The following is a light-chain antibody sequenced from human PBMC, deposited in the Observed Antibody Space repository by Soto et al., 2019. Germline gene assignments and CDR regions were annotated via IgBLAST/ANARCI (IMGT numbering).Light chain of an antibody. CDR2: SNN. CDR3: ATWDDRRNGYV. Sequence: QSVLTQPPSASGTPGQSVTVSCSGSSSNIGSNTFTWYHQLPGTPPILLLYSNNLRPPGVPYRFSGSRSGTSASLAISGRQSEDEADYYCATWDDRRNGYVFGSGTKLTVL. J-gene: IGLJ1*01. CDR1: SSNIGSNT. V-gene: IGLV1-44*01.